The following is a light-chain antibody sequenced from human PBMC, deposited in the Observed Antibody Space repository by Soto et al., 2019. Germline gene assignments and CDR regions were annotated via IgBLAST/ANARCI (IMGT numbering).Light chain of an antibody. CDR1: QRVFYNYNNKSF. CDR2: WAS. CDR3: QQYYNTPIT. J-gene: IGKJ5*01. Sequence: DIVMTQSPDSLAVSLGERATINCKSSQRVFYNYNNKSFLAWYQQKPGQPPKLLIYWASTRDSGVPDRFSGSGSGTDFTLTISSLQAEDVAVYYCQQYYNTPITFGQGTRLEI. V-gene: IGKV4-1*01.